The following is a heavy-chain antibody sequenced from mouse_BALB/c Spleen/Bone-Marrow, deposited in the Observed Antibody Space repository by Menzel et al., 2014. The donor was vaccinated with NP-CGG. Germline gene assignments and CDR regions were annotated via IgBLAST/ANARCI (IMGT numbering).Heavy chain of an antibody. V-gene: IGHV1S135*01. D-gene: IGHD1-2*01. CDR3: GLNSLLRPFAY. CDR1: GYSFTDYN. Sequence: EVQLVESGPELVKPGASVKVSCKASGYSFTDYNMYWVKQSHGKSLEWIGYIDPYSGGTSYNQKFKGKATLTVDKSSSTAFMHLNSLTSEDSAVYYCGLNSLLRPFAYWGQGTLVTVSA. J-gene: IGHJ3*01. CDR2: IDPYSGGT.